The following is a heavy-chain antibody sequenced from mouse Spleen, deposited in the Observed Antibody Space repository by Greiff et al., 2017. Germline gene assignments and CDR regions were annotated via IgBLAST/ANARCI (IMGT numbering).Heavy chain of an antibody. CDR2: IWSGGST. Sequence: VKLQESGPGLVQPSQSLSITCTVSGFSLTSYGVHWVRQSPGQGLEWLGVIWSGGSTDYNAAFISRLSISKDNSKSQVFFKMNSLQTDDTARYYCARDNYYAMDYWGQRTSVTSSS. J-gene: IGHJ4*01. V-gene: IGHV2-2*01. D-gene: IGHD6-1*01. CDR3: ARDNYYAMDY. CDR1: GFSLTSYG.